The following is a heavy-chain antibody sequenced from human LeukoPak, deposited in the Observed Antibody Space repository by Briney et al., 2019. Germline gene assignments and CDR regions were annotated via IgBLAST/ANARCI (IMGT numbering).Heavy chain of an antibody. CDR3: ARRGYSGSYRDAFDI. D-gene: IGHD1-26*01. CDR1: GFTFSSYW. Sequence: PGGSLRLSCAASGFTFSSYWMSWVRQAPGKGLEWVANIKQDGSEKYYVDSVKGRFTISRDNAKNSLYLQMNSLRAEDTAVYYCARRGYSGSYRDAFDIWGQGTMVTVSS. V-gene: IGHV3-7*01. J-gene: IGHJ3*02. CDR2: IKQDGSEK.